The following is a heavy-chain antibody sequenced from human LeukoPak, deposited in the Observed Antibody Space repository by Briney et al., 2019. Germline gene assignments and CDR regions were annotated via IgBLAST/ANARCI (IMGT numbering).Heavy chain of an antibody. CDR3: ARRDGYNADFDY. D-gene: IGHD5-24*01. Sequence: GGSLRLSCAASGFTFSSYGVHWVRQAPGKGLEWVAVIWFDGTNKYFADSVKGRFTISRDNSKNTLYLQMKSLRAEDTAVYYCARRDGYNADFDYWGQGTLVTVSS. CDR1: GFTFSSYG. J-gene: IGHJ4*02. V-gene: IGHV3-33*01. CDR2: IWFDGTNK.